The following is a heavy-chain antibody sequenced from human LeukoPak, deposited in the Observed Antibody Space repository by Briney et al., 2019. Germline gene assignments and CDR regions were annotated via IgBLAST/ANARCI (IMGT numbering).Heavy chain of an antibody. CDR2: ISTDNSYR. CDR3: ARDHVAGTPAGY. Sequence: GGSLRLSCAASGFSLSSYSMNWIRQAPGKGLEWVSSISTDNSYRHYADSVKGRFTISRDNAKNSLYLQMNSLRAEDTAVYYCARDHVAGTPAGYWGQGTLVTVSS. V-gene: IGHV3-21*01. CDR1: GFSLSSYS. J-gene: IGHJ4*02. D-gene: IGHD6-19*01.